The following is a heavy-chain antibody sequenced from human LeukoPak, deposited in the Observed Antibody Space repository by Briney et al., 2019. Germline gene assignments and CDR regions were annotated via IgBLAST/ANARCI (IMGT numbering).Heavy chain of an antibody. CDR2: INPNSGGT. CDR3: ARVDVVAEFGELLSTYFDY. CDR1: GYTFTGYY. Sequence: ASVKVSCKASGYTFTGYYMHWVRQAPGQGLEWMGRINPNSGGTNYAQKFQGRVTMTRDTSISTAYMELSRLRSDDTAVYYCARVDVVAEFGELLSTYFDYWGQGTLVTVSS. J-gene: IGHJ4*02. V-gene: IGHV1-2*06. D-gene: IGHD3-10*01.